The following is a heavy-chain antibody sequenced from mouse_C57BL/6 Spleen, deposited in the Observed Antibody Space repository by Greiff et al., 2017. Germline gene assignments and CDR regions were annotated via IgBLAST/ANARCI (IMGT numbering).Heavy chain of an antibody. V-gene: IGHV1-52*01. CDR2: IDPSDSET. J-gene: IGHJ2*01. CDR3: ARWATGTFDY. Sequence: QVQLQQPGAELVRPGSSVKLSCKASGYTFTSYWMHWVKQRPIQGLEWIGNIDPSDSETHYNQKFKDKATLTVDKSTSTAYMQLSSLTSEDSAVYYCARWATGTFDYWGQGTTLTVSS. CDR1: GYTFTSYW. D-gene: IGHD4-1*01.